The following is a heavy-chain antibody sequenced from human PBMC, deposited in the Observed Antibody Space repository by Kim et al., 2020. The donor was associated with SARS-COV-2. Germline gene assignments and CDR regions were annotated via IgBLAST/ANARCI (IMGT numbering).Heavy chain of an antibody. D-gene: IGHD6-13*01. J-gene: IGHJ6*03. Sequence: DTVEGRFTVSRDNSKNTLYLQMSSLRAEETAVYYCARDPAALSYYYYMDVWGKGTTGTVSS. CDR3: ARDPAALSYYYYMDV. V-gene: IGHV3-30*07.